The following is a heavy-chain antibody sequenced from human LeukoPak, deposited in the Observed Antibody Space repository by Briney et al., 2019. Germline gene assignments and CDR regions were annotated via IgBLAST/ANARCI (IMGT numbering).Heavy chain of an antibody. CDR3: ASIGDYCGGDCYSSNDAFDI. Sequence: PSETLSLTCAVYGGSFSGYYWSWIRQPPGKGLEWIGEINHSGSTNYNPSLKSRVTISVDTSKNQFSLKLSSVTAADTAVYYCASIGDYCGGDCYSSNDAFDIWGQGTMVTVSS. J-gene: IGHJ3*02. V-gene: IGHV4-34*01. CDR2: INHSGST. D-gene: IGHD2-21*02. CDR1: GGSFSGYY.